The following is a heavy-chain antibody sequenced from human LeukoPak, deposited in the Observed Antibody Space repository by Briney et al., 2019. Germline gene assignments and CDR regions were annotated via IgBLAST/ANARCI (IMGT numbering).Heavy chain of an antibody. CDR1: GGSISGYI. Sequence: SETLSLTCTVSGGSISGYIWSWVRQPPGKGLEWIAYIYHTGGTNYNPSLKSRATISLDTSENQFSLRLTSVTAADTAVYYCAKDRAITMVRGVISDAFDIWGQGTMVTVSS. CDR2: IYHTGGT. D-gene: IGHD3-10*01. CDR3: AKDRAITMVRGVISDAFDI. V-gene: IGHV4-59*12. J-gene: IGHJ3*02.